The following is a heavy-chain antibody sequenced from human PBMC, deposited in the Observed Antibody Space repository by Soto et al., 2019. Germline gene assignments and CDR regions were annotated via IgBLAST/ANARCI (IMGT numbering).Heavy chain of an antibody. CDR3: ATRSPAFDC. CDR1: GYTFTSYG. V-gene: IGHV1-18*01. Sequence: QVQLVQSGPEVKKPGASVKVSCKTSGYTFTSYGIAWVRQAPGQGLEWMGWISTSKGNTNYAQKFQGRVTMTTDTYASTAYVELRSLRSDDTAVYYCATRSPAFDCWGQGTLVTVSS. CDR2: ISTSKGNT. J-gene: IGHJ4*02.